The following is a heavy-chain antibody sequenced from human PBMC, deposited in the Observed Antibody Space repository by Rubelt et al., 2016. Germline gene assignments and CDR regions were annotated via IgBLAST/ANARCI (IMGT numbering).Heavy chain of an antibody. D-gene: IGHD3-10*01. CDR3: ARGASPWYYGTNDYYHY. CDR1: GGSLSGYY. V-gene: IGHV4-34*01. CDR2: INHRGST. J-gene: IGHJ4*02. Sequence: QVQLQQWGAGLLKPSETLSLTCAVCGGSLSGYYWAWIRQPPGKGLEWIGEINHRGSTDYNPSLKGRVTISLDTSKNHLSLRLDSVTAADTAVYYCARGASPWYYGTNDYYHYWGPGSQVVVSS.